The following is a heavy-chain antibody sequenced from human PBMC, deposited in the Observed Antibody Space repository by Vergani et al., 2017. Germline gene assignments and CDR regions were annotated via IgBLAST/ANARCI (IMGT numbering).Heavy chain of an antibody. CDR2: IYPGDSDT. Sequence: EVQMVQSGAEVKKPGEALTISCKGFGYSFTSYWIGWVRQMPGKGLEWMGNIYPGDSDTRYSPSLQGHVTISADKSISTAYLQWSSLKASDTAMYYCARQDPYYMDVCVKGTTVTVSS. CDR1: GYSFTSYW. CDR3: ARQDPYYMDV. V-gene: IGHV5-51*01. J-gene: IGHJ6*03.